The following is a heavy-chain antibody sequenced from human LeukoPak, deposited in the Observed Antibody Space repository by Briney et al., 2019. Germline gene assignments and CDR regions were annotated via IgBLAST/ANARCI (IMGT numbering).Heavy chain of an antibody. J-gene: IGHJ4*02. CDR1: GFTLRSYY. CDR2: ISYDGSDK. V-gene: IGHV3-30*03. CDR3: ARAANYDY. Sequence: PGRSLRLSCAASGFTLRSYYMHWVRQAPGKGLEWVAVISYDGSDKYYADSVKGRFTISRDNSKNTLYLQMSSLRAEDTAMYYCARAANYDYWGQGTLVTVSS.